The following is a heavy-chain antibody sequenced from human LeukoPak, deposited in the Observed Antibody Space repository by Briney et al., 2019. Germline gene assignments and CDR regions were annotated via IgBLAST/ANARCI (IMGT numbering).Heavy chain of an antibody. J-gene: IGHJ4*02. CDR3: AKDQRNSLATFYFDY. CDR2: IRYDGSNK. Sequence: GGSLRLSCAASGFTFSSYGMHWVRQAPGKGLEWVAFIRYDGSNKYYADSVKGRFTISRDNSKNTLYLQMNSLRAEDTAVYYCAKDQRNSLATFYFDYWGQGTLVTVSS. CDR1: GFTFSSYG. V-gene: IGHV3-30*02. D-gene: IGHD4-23*01.